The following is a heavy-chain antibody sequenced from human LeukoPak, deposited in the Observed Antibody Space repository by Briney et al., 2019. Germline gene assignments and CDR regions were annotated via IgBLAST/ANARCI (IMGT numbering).Heavy chain of an antibody. CDR3: ARDSTSDYGDYSQYYFDY. Sequence: ASVKVSCKAAGYTFTSYGIHWVRQAPGQGLEWMGWINTNTGNPTYAQGFTGRFVFSLDTSVSTANLQISSLKAEDTAVYYCARDSTSDYGDYSQYYFDYWGQGTLVTVSS. CDR2: INTNTGNP. J-gene: IGHJ4*02. CDR1: GYTFTSYG. V-gene: IGHV7-4-1*02. D-gene: IGHD4-17*01.